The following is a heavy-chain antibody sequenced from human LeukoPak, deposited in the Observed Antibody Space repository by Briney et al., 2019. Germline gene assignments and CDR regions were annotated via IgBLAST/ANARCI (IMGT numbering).Heavy chain of an antibody. D-gene: IGHD6-13*01. J-gene: IGHJ2*01. V-gene: IGHV4-4*07. CDR3: ARVSSSWYQDWYFDL. CDR2: IYTSGSI. Sequence: SETLSLTCTVSGGSISSYYWSWIRQPAGKGLEWIGRIYTSGSITYNPSLKSRVSMSVDTSKNQFSLKLSSVTAADTAVYYCARVSSSWYQDWYFDLWGRGTLVTVSS. CDR1: GGSISSYY.